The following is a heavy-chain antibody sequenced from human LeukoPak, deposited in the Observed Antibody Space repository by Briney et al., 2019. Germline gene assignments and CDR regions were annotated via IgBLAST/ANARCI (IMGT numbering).Heavy chain of an antibody. CDR2: ISGSAGSK. D-gene: IGHD2-15*01. Sequence: GGSLTLSCAASGFTFTTYAMHWVRQAPGKGLEWVAGISGSAGSKDYADSVKGRFTISRDNSKNTLYLQMSSLRADDTAVYYCAKGSGAYAYLFDYWGRGTLVTVSS. CDR1: GFTFTTYA. CDR3: AKGSGAYAYLFDY. V-gene: IGHV3-23*01. J-gene: IGHJ4*02.